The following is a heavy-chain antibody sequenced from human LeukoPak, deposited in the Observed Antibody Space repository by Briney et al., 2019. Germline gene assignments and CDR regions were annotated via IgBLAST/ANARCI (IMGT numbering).Heavy chain of an antibody. J-gene: IGHJ5*02. CDR1: GGTFTSYA. CDR3: AGTDFDWSPFDP. V-gene: IGHV1-69*06. CDR2: IIPIFGTA. D-gene: IGHD3-9*01. Sequence: ASVKVSCKASGGTFTSYAISWVRQAPGQGLEWMGGIIPIFGTANYAQKFQGRGTITADKPTSTAYMELSSLRSEDTAVYSCAGTDFDWSPFDPWGQGTLVTVSS.